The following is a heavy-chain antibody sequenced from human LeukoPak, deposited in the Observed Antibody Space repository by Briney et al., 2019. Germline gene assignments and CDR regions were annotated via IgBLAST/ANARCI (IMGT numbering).Heavy chain of an antibody. CDR3: AKVGNGDYFLDY. D-gene: IGHD4-17*01. J-gene: IGHJ4*02. Sequence: GSLRLSCAASGFTFSSYAMSWVRQAPGKGLEWVSAISGSGGSTYYADSVKGRFTISRDNSKNTLYLQMNSLRAEDTAVYYCAKVGNGDYFLDYWGQGTLVTVSS. V-gene: IGHV3-23*01. CDR2: ISGSGGST. CDR1: GFTFSSYA.